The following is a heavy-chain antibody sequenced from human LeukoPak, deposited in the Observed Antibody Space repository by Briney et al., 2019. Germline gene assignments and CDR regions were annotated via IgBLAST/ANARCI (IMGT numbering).Heavy chain of an antibody. CDR1: GGIFSSYA. V-gene: IGHV1-69*04. CDR2: IIPILGIA. CDR3: ARDLPPYFFDY. J-gene: IGHJ4*02. Sequence: SVKVSCEASGGIFSSYAISWVRQAPGQGLEWMGRIIPILGIANYAQKFQGRVTITADKSTSTAYMDLISLSYKDAAVYYCARDLPPYFFDYWGQGTLVTVSS.